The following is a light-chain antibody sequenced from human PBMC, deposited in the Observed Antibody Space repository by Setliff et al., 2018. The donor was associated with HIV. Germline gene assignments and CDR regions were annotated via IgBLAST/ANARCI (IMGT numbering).Light chain of an antibody. V-gene: IGKV4-1*01. CDR2: WAS. CDR1: QTILYRSNNKNY. Sequence: DIVMTQSPDPLAVSLGERATINCKSSQTILYRSNNKNYLAWYQQRPGQPPKLLIYWASTRESGVPDRFSGGGSGTDFTLTISSLQAEDVAVYYCQQYYSTPLTFGGGTKVDIK. CDR3: QQYYSTPLT. J-gene: IGKJ4*01.